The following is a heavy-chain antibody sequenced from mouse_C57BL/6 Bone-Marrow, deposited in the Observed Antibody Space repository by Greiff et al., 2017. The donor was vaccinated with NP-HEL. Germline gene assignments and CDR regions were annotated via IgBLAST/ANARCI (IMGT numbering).Heavy chain of an antibody. CDR3: AREGGGPPDWFAY. D-gene: IGHD1-1*02. V-gene: IGHV1-81*01. CDR1: GYTFTSYG. CDR2: IYPRSGNT. Sequence: QVQLQQSGAELARPGASVKLSCKASGYTFTSYGISWVKQRTGQGLEWIGEIYPRSGNTYYNEKFKGKATLTADKSSSTAYMALRSLTSEDSAVDFCAREGGGPPDWFAYWGQGTLVTVSA. J-gene: IGHJ3*01.